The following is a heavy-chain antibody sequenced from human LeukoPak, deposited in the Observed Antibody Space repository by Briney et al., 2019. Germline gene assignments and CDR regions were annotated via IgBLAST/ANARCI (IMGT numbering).Heavy chain of an antibody. CDR1: GYTFTSYD. CDR2: MNPNSGNT. D-gene: IGHD3-10*01. CDR3: ARVMRYGSGNKIDY. J-gene: IGHJ4*02. Sequence: ASVKVSCKASGYTFTSYDINWVRQATGQGLEWMGWMNPNSGNTGYAQKFQGRVTMTRNTSISTAHMELSSLRSEDTAVYYCARVMRYGSGNKIDYWGQGNLVTVSS. V-gene: IGHV1-8*01.